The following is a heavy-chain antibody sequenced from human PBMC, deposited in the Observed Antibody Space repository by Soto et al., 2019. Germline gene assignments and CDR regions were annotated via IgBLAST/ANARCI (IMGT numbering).Heavy chain of an antibody. Sequence: SVKVSCKASGGTFSSYAISCVRQAPGQGLEWMGGIIPIFGTANYAQKFQGRVTITADESTSTAYMELSSLRSEDTAVYYCARGLYSGYHLWNYYYGMDVWGQGTTVTVYS. CDR3: ARGLYSGYHLWNYYYGMDV. D-gene: IGHD5-12*01. V-gene: IGHV1-69*13. CDR2: IIPIFGTA. J-gene: IGHJ6*02. CDR1: GGTFSSYA.